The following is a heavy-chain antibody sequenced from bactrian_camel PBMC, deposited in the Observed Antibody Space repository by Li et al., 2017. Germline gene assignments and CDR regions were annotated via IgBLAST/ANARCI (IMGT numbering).Heavy chain of an antibody. CDR1: GYTNSDYC. J-gene: IGHJ4*01. CDR2: IDSDGRT. Sequence: SGGGSVTAGGSLRLSCAAPGYTNSDYCMGWFRQVPGKEREGVATIDSDGRTSYADFVKGRFRISQDNAKNTLYLQMNSLKPEDTAIYYCVADYCEYSDYGRSVEWYYWGQGTQVTVS. V-gene: IGHV3S53*01. D-gene: IGHD4*01. CDR3: VADYCEYSDYGRSVEWYY.